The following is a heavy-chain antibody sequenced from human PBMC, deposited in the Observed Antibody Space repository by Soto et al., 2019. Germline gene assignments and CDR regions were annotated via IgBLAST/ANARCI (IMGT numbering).Heavy chain of an antibody. V-gene: IGHV1-18*01. CDR3: ARAYYYGSGSYYTYYYYGMDV. Sequence: QVQLVQSGAEVKKSGASVKVSCKASGYTFTSYGISWVRQAPGQGLEWMGWISAYNGNTNYAQKLQGRITMTTDTSTSTAYMELRSLRSDDTAVYYCARAYYYGSGSYYTYYYYGMDVWGQGTTVTVSS. CDR1: GYTFTSYG. J-gene: IGHJ6*02. CDR2: ISAYNGNT. D-gene: IGHD3-10*01.